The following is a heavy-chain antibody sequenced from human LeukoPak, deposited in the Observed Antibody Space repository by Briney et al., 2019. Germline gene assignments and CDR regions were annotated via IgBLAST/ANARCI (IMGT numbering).Heavy chain of an antibody. CDR2: INPNSGGT. CDR1: GYSFTTYG. CDR3: ARDGDENSSSWSWFDP. J-gene: IGHJ5*02. D-gene: IGHD6-13*01. V-gene: IGHV1-18*01. Sequence: GASVKVSCKASGYSFTTYGITWVRQAPGQGLEWMGWINPNSGGTNCAQKFQGRVTMTRDTSTSTVYMELSSLRSEDTAVYYCARDGDENSSSWSWFDPWGQGTLVAVSS.